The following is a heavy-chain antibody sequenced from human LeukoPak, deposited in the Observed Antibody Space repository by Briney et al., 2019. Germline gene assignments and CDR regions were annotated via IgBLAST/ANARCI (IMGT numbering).Heavy chain of an antibody. D-gene: IGHD6-19*01. Sequence: SETLSLTCTVSGGSISSYYWSWIRQPPGKGLGWIGYIYYSGSTNYNPSLKSRVTISVDTSKNQFSLKLSSVTAADTAVYYCARRRYSSGCPRYVYWGQGALVTVSS. V-gene: IGHV4-59*12. CDR2: IYYSGST. CDR3: ARRRYSSGCPRYVY. CDR1: GGSISSYY. J-gene: IGHJ4*02.